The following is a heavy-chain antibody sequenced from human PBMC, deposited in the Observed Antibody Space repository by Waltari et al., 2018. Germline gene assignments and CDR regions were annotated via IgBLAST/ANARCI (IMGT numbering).Heavy chain of an antibody. CDR3: ARRLMVSGNLVLDFFDV. CDR2: TIPIFGSP. D-gene: IGHD2-8*01. J-gene: IGHJ4*02. V-gene: IGHV1-69*12. CDR1: GGKFGRYA. Sequence: QVQLVQSGAEVKKPGSSVRVSCRASGGKFGRYALTWVRQAPGQGLEWMGGTIPIFGSPMYAPKFQGRVSITADELTYTVYMELNSLRSDDTAIYYCARRLMVSGNLVLDFFDVWGQGTLVTVSS.